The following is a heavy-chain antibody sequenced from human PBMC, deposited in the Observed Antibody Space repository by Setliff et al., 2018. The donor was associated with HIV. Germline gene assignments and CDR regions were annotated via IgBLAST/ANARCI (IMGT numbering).Heavy chain of an antibody. Sequence: TSETLSLTCTVSSDFVSGDDFYWSWIRQAPGRGLEWIGYVYYNGITHYNPSLKSRLTISIDTSGRRFSLNLTSVTALDTAVYFCAKMVRGSLSARRMHYFDSWGQGTMVTVSS. CDR1: SDFVSGDDFY. J-gene: IGHJ4*02. CDR2: VYYNGIT. V-gene: IGHV4-30-4*01. D-gene: IGHD3-10*01. CDR3: AKMVRGSLSARRMHYFDS.